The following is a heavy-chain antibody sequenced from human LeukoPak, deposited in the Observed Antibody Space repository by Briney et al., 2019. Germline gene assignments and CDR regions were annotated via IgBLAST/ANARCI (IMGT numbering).Heavy chain of an antibody. CDR2: IYYSGRT. J-gene: IGHJ4*02. Sequence: ASETLSLTCTVSGGSISKTSYYWGWIRQSPGKGLEWIVNIYYSGRTYYNPALNSRVTISVDTSRNQFSLHLNSVTAADTAVYYCATTYRGGDCYPAWWGQGTLVTVSS. CDR3: ATTYRGGDCYPAW. CDR1: GGSISKTSYY. D-gene: IGHD2-21*02. V-gene: IGHV4-39*01.